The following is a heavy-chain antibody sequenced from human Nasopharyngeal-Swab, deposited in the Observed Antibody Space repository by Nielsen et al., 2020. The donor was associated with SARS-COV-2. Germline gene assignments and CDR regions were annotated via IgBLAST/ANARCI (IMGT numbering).Heavy chain of an antibody. V-gene: IGHV4-34*01. CDR2: INHSGST. D-gene: IGHD2-21*02. CDR3: AREGGDEALFFDY. J-gene: IGHJ4*02. CDR1: GGSFSGYY. Sequence: SETLSLTCAVYGGSFSGYYWSWIRQPPGKGLEWIGEINHSGSTNYNPSLKSRVTISVDTSKNQFSLKLSSVTAADTAVYYCAREGGDEALFFDYWGQGTLVTVSS.